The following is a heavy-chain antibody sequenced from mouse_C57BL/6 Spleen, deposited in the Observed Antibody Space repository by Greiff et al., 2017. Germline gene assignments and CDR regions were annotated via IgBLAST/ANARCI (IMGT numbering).Heavy chain of an antibody. CDR3: ACLITTVVATDYFDY. CDR2: IDPSDSYT. D-gene: IGHD1-1*01. J-gene: IGHJ2*01. Sequence: VKLQQPGAELVKPGASVKLSCKASGYTFTSYWMQWVKQRPGQGLEWIGEIDPSDSYTNYNQKFKGKATLTVDTSSSTAYMQLSSLTSEDSAVYYCACLITTVVATDYFDYWGQGTTLTVSS. CDR1: GYTFTSYW. V-gene: IGHV1-50*01.